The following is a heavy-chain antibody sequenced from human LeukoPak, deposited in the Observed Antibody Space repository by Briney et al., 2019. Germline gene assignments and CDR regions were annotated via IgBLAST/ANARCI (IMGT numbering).Heavy chain of an antibody. CDR3: ARPRDYYDSSGYYPPGRYGMDV. V-gene: IGHV1-46*01. CDR1: GYTFTSYY. J-gene: IGHJ6*02. D-gene: IGHD3-22*01. Sequence: ASVKVSCKASGYTFTSYYMHWVRQAPGQGLEWMGIINPSGGSTSYAQKFQGRVTMTRDTSTSTVYMELSSLRSEDTAVYYCARPRDYYDSSGYYPPGRYGMDVWGQGTTVTVSS. CDR2: INPSGGST.